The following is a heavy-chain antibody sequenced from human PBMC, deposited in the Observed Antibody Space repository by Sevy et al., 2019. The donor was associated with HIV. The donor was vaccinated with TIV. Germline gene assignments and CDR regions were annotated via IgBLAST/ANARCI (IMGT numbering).Heavy chain of an antibody. CDR2: IWYDGSSK. CDR1: GFTFSIYG. V-gene: IGHV3-33*01. J-gene: IGHJ4*02. Sequence: GGSLRLSCAASGFTFSIYGMHWVRQAPGKGLEWVAVIWYDGSSKYYGDSVKGRFTISRDNSKNTLYLHMNSLRAEDTAAYYCARGPDYGGYIDSWGQRTLVTVSS. CDR3: ARGPDYGGYIDS. D-gene: IGHD4-17*01.